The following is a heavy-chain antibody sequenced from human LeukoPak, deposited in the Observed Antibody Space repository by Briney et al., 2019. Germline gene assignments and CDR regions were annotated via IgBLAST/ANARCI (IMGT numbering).Heavy chain of an antibody. CDR2: INHSGST. Sequence: PSETLSLTCAVYGGSFSGYYWSWIRQPPGKGLEWIGEINHSGSTNYNPSLKSRVTISVDTSKNQFSLKLSSVTAADTAVYYCATTHQQWLVQPNSVDYWAQGTLVTVSS. CDR1: GGSFSGYY. J-gene: IGHJ4*02. D-gene: IGHD6-19*01. V-gene: IGHV4-34*01. CDR3: ATTHQQWLVQPNSVDY.